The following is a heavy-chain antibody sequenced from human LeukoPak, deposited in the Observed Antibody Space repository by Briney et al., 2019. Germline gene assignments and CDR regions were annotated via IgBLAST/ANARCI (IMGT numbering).Heavy chain of an antibody. Sequence: GGSLRLSCAASGFTFSSYNMNWVRQAPGKGLEWVSSITSDSSYVFYADSVKGRFTISRDNAKNSLYLQMNSLRAEDTAVYYCACRRDYDTSGYYSAFDIWGQGTMVTVSS. CDR3: ACRRDYDTSGYYSAFDI. J-gene: IGHJ3*02. D-gene: IGHD3-22*01. CDR2: ITSDSSYV. CDR1: GFTFSSYN. V-gene: IGHV3-21*01.